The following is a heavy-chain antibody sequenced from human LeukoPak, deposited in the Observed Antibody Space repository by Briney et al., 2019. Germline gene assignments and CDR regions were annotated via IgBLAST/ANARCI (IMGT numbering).Heavy chain of an antibody. V-gene: IGHV4-4*07. CDR2: IYTSGST. J-gene: IGHJ4*02. CDR3: AATQDIVVEGFDH. Sequence: KPSETLSLTCTVSGGSISSYYWSWIRQPAGKGLEWIGRIYTSGSTNYNPSLKSRVAMSVDTSKDQFSLKLSSVTAADTAVYYCAATQDIVVEGFDHWGQGTLVTVSS. CDR1: GGSISSYY. D-gene: IGHD2-2*01.